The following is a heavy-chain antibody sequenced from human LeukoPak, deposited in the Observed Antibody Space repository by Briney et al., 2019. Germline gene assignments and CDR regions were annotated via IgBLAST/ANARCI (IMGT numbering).Heavy chain of an antibody. CDR1: GYSFTNYW. CDR2: IYPGDSDT. J-gene: IGHJ4*02. V-gene: IGHV5-51*01. D-gene: IGHD6-19*01. CDR3: ARQGAVARFDY. Sequence: GESLKISCQVSGYSFTNYWIGWVRQMPGKGLEWMGIIYPGDSDTRYSPSFQGQVTISADRSISTAYLQWSSLKASDTAMYYCARQGAVARFDYWGQGTLVTVSS.